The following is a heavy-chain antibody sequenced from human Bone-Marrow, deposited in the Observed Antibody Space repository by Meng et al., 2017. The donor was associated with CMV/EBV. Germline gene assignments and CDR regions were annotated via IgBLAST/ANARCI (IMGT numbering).Heavy chain of an antibody. CDR3: ARDNNWGPDY. V-gene: IGHV1-2*02. D-gene: IGHD7-27*01. J-gene: IGHJ4*02. CDR1: GYTFTAHY. CDR2: IHPHRGDT. Sequence: ASVKVSCKASGYTFTAHYFHWVRQAPGQGLEWMGWIHPHRGDTNYAQQFQGRVTLTRDTSINTGYMELTRLTSDDTAAYYCARDNNWGPDYWGQGPLVTVYS.